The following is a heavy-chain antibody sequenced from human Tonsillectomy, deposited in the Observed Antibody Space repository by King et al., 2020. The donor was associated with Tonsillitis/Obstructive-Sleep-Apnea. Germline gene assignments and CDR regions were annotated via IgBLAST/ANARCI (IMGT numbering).Heavy chain of an antibody. CDR1: GFTFSSHG. CDR2: LWYDGTNK. Sequence: VQLVESGGGVVQPGRSLRLSCAASGFTFSSHGMHWVRQAPGKGLEWVAVLWYDGTNKYYADSVKGRFTISRDSSKNTLFLQMNSLIAEDTAVYYCARVSGYFEGWFDPWGRGTLVTVSS. V-gene: IGHV3-33*01. J-gene: IGHJ5*02. D-gene: IGHD6-25*01. CDR3: ARVSGYFEGWFDP.